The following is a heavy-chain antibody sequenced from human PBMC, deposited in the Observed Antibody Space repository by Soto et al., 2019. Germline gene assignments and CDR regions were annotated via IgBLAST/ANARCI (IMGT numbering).Heavy chain of an antibody. V-gene: IGHV3-74*01. CDR3: ARDQWMGPPYGGDYGTNIDY. Sequence: GGSLRLSCAASGFTFSSYWMHWVRQAPGKGLVWVSRINSDGSSTSYADSVKGRFTISRDNAKNTLYLQMNSLRAEDTAVYYCARDQWMGPPYGGDYGTNIDYWGQGTLVTVSS. D-gene: IGHD4-17*01. CDR1: GFTFSSYW. J-gene: IGHJ4*02. CDR2: INSDGSST.